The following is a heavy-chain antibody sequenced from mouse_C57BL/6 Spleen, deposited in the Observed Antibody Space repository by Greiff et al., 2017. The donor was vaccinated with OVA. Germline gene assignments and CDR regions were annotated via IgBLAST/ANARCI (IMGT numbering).Heavy chain of an antibody. CDR2: INPNNGGT. Sequence: VQLQQSGPELVKPGASVKISCKASGYTFTDYYMNWVKQSHGKSLEWIGDINPNNGGTSYNQKFKGKATLTVDKSSSTAYMELRSLTPEDSAVYYCASRNYFDYWGQGTTLTVSS. CDR1: GYTFTDYY. CDR3: ASRNYFDY. V-gene: IGHV1-26*01. J-gene: IGHJ2*01.